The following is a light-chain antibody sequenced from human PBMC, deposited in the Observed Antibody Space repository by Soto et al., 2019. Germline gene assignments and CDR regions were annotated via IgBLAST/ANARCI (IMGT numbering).Light chain of an antibody. J-gene: IGKJ1*01. V-gene: IGKV3-20*01. CDR1: QSVSSSY. CDR2: RTS. Sequence: EIVLTQSPGTLSLSPGERATLSCRASQSVSSSYLAWYQQKPGQAPRLLIYRTSNRATGIPDRFSGSGSGTDVTHTIIRLEPEDFAVYWFQQYDRSPRTFGQGTKVEIK. CDR3: QQYDRSPRT.